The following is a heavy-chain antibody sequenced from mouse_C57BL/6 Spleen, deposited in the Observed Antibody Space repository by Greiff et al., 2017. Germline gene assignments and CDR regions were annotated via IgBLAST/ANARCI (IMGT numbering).Heavy chain of an antibody. CDR3: ARGHITTVVASPFDY. J-gene: IGHJ2*01. CDR2: IYPGDGDT. V-gene: IGHV1-82*01. D-gene: IGHD1-1*01. CDR1: GYAFSSSW. Sequence: VQLVESGPELVKPGASVKISCKASGYAFSSSWMNWVKQRPGKGLEWIGRIYPGDGDTNYNGKFKGKATLTADKSSSTAYMQLSSLTSEDSAVYFCARGHITTVVASPFDYWGQGTTLTVSS.